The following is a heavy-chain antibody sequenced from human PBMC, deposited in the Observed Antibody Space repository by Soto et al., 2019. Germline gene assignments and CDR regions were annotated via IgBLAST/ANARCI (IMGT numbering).Heavy chain of an antibody. CDR2: IVVGSGNT. CDR1: GFTFTSSA. V-gene: IGHV1-58*01. Sequence: SVKVSCKASGFTFTSSAVQWVRQARGQRLEWIGWIVVGSGNTNYAQKFQERVTITRDMSTSTAYMELSSLRSEDTAVYYCAAGYCSSTSCYHYYGMDVWGQGTTVTVSS. CDR3: AAGYCSSTSCYHYYGMDV. J-gene: IGHJ6*02. D-gene: IGHD2-2*01.